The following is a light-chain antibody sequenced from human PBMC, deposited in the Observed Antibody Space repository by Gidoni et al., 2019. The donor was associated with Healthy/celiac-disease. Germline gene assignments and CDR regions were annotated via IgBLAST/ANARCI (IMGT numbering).Light chain of an antibody. CDR3: CSYAGSYTFYV. CDR2: DVS. V-gene: IGLV2-11*01. CDR1: SSDVGGYNY. Sequence: SPGQSITISCTGPSSDVGGYNYVSWYQQHPGKAPKLMIYDVSKRPSGVPDRFSGSKSGNTASLTISGLQAEYEADYYCCSYAGSYTFYVFGTGTKVTVL. J-gene: IGLJ1*01.